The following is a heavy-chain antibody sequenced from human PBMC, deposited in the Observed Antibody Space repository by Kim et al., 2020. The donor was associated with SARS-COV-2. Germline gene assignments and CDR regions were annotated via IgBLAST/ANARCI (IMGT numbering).Heavy chain of an antibody. CDR2: ISAYNGNT. Sequence: ASVKVSCKASGYTFTSYGISWVRQAPGQGLEWMGWISAYNGNTNYAQKLQGRVTMTTDTSTSTAYMELSSLRSDDTAVYYCARGGLGSSWYYYFDYWGQGTLVTVSS. J-gene: IGHJ4*02. CDR1: GYTFTSYG. V-gene: IGHV1-18*01. CDR3: ARGGLGSSWYYYFDY. D-gene: IGHD6-13*01.